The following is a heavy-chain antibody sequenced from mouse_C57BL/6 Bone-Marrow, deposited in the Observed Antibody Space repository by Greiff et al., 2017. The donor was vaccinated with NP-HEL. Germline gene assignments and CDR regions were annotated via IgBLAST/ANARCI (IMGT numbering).Heavy chain of an antibody. Sequence: EVQLKQSGAELVRPGASVKLSCTASGFNIKDDYMHWVKQRPEQGLEWIGWIDPENGDTEYASKFQGKATITADTSSNTAYLQLSSLTSEDTAVYYCTTNTYYSNCWYFDVWGTGTTVTVSS. CDR2: IDPENGDT. CDR1: GFNIKDDY. D-gene: IGHD2-5*01. CDR3: TTNTYYSNCWYFDV. V-gene: IGHV14-4*01. J-gene: IGHJ1*03.